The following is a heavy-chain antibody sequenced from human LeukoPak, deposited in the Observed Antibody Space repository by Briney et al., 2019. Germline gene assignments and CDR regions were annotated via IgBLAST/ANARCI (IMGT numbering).Heavy chain of an antibody. CDR2: ISPSGDIT. V-gene: IGHV3-23*01. J-gene: IGHJ4*02. Sequence: GGSLRLSCAASGLTFSNYWMSWVRQGPGKGLEWVSGISPSGDITYYADSVKGRFTISRDNSKNTLYLEVISLTAEDTAVYYCAKDDAWLRFGEWSQGTLVTVSS. CDR3: AKDDAWLRFGE. D-gene: IGHD3-10*01. CDR1: GLTFSNYW.